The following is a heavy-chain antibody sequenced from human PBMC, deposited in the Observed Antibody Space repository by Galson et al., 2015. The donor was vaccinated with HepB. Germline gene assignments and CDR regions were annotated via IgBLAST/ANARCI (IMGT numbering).Heavy chain of an antibody. CDR3: ARSPVLLWFGGGYFDY. CDR2: ISYDGSNK. V-gene: IGHV3-30*04. Sequence: SLRLSCAASGFTFSSYAMHWVRQAPGKGLEWVAVISYDGSNKYYADSVKGRFTISRDNSKNTLYLQMNSLRAEDTAVYYCARSPVLLWFGGGYFDYWGQGTLVTVSS. D-gene: IGHD3-10*01. J-gene: IGHJ4*02. CDR1: GFTFSSYA.